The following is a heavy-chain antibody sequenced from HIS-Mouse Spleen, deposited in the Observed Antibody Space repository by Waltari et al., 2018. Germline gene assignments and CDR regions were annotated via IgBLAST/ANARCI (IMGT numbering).Heavy chain of an antibody. V-gene: IGHV4-39*07. D-gene: IGHD6-13*01. J-gene: IGHJ2*01. Sequence: QLQLQESGPGLVKPSATLSLTCTVSGCSLIISSYSWGWIRQPPGKGLEWIGSIYYSGSTYYNPSLKSRVTISVDTSKNQFSLKLSSVTAADTAVYYCAREIPYSSSWYDWYFDLWGRGTLVTVSS. CDR2: IYYSGST. CDR3: AREIPYSSSWYDWYFDL. CDR1: GCSLIISSYS.